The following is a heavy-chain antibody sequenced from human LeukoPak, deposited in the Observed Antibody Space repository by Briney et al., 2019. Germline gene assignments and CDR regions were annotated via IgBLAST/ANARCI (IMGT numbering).Heavy chain of an antibody. CDR3: ARGRGGSH. D-gene: IGHD1-26*01. CDR2: MSSSGSTM. Sequence: GGSLRLSCAASGFTFSSYEMNWVRQAPGKGLECISFMSSSGSTMYYADSVKGRFTISRANAKKSLYLQMNSLRVADTAVYYCARGRGGSHWGQGTLVTVSS. J-gene: IGHJ4*02. CDR1: GFTFSSYE. V-gene: IGHV3-48*03.